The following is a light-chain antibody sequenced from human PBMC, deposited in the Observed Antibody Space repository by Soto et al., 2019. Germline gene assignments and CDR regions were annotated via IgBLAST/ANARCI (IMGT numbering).Light chain of an antibody. V-gene: IGLV2-14*01. CDR2: EVS. Sequence: QSALTQPASVSGSPGQSITISCTGTSSDVGGYNYVSWYQQHPGKAPKLMIYEVSNRPSGVSDRFSGSRSGYTASLTISGLQAEDESDYYCISYTSSSTWVFGGGTQLTVL. CDR1: SSDVGGYNY. CDR3: ISYTSSSTWV. J-gene: IGLJ3*02.